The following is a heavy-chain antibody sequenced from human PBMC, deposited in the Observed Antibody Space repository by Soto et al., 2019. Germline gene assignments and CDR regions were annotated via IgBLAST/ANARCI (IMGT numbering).Heavy chain of an antibody. CDR3: AREGGAAPGARRECYVDL. CDR2: INPHNGDT. Sequence: QVQLVQSGAAVKKPGASVTVSCKSSGYPLTDFYIHWVCQDPGQGLEWMAWINPHNGDTNTALKFQGRVTITRDTSINTAFMELTRLSSDDTAVYYCAREGGAAPGARRECYVDLWGRRALFSGSS. J-gene: IGHJ2*01. CDR1: GYPLTDFY. D-gene: IGHD6-25*01. V-gene: IGHV1-2*02.